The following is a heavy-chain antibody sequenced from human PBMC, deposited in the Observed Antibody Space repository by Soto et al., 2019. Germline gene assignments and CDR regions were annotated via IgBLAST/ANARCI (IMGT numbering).Heavy chain of an antibody. CDR3: ARSTDSVSLGY. Sequence: QVQLVESGGGVVQPGRSLRLSCIASGITFSSYGMHWVRQAPGKGLEWVAVIWSDGSNKYYADSVKGRFTISRDNSKNTVYLQMNSLRAEDTALYYCARSTDSVSLGYWGQGILVTVSS. D-gene: IGHD6-6*01. CDR1: GITFSSYG. V-gene: IGHV3-33*01. J-gene: IGHJ4*02. CDR2: IWSDGSNK.